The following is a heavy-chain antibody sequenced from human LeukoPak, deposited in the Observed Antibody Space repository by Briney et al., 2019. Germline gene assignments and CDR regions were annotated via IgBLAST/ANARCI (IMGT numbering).Heavy chain of an antibody. V-gene: IGHV3-48*02. D-gene: IGHD6-13*01. CDR1: GFTFSYYS. CDR3: ARDSASAGDYNYFYATDV. Sequence: GGSLRLSSAASGFTFSYYSMNWVRQAPGKGLEWVSYISSSSNTIYYAGSVKGRSTISRDNAKNSLYLQMNSLRDEDTAMYYCARDSASAGDYNYFYATDVWGQGTTVTVSS. CDR2: ISSSSNTI. J-gene: IGHJ6*02.